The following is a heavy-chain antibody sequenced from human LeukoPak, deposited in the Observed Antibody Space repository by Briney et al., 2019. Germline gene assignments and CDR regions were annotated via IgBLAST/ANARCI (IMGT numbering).Heavy chain of an antibody. CDR3: AREGSAYCSGGSCYVY. D-gene: IGHD2-15*01. Sequence: SVKVSCKASGGTFSSYAISWVRQALGQGLEWMGGIIPIFGTANYAQKFQGRVTITTDESTSTAYMELSSLRSEDTAVYYCAREGSAYCSGGSCYVYWGQGTLVTVSS. V-gene: IGHV1-69*05. CDR1: GGTFSSYA. J-gene: IGHJ4*02. CDR2: IIPIFGTA.